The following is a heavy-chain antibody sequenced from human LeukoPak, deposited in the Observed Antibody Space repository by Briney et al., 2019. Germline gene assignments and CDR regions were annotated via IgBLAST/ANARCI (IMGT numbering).Heavy chain of an antibody. CDR2: IYYSGST. CDR1: GGSISSSSYY. J-gene: IGHJ4*02. CDR3: ARHNRGEHFDY. D-gene: IGHD3-10*01. Sequence: SETLSLTCTVSGGSISSSSYYWGWIRQPPGKGLEWIGSIYYSGSTYYNPSLKSRVTISVDTSKNQFSLKLSSVTAADTAVYHCARHNRGEHFDYWGQGTLVTVSS. V-gene: IGHV4-39*01.